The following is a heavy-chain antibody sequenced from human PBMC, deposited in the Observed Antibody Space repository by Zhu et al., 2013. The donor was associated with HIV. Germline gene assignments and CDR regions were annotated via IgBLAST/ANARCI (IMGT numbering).Heavy chain of an antibody. CDR1: GYNFNNYF. J-gene: IGHJ1*01. CDR3: ARGLTRTLSLNHGRAAFDL. V-gene: IGHV1-2*02. Sequence: LVQSGPEVRRPGASVTVSCSASGYNFNNYFINWIRQAPGQGPEWMGWINPISGNTSYVRNFHDRIAITRATSSDTIYLFLSRLRPDDTAVYLCARGLTRTLSLNHGRAAFDLWGQGTLLSVST. CDR2: INPISGNT. D-gene: IGHD2-15*01.